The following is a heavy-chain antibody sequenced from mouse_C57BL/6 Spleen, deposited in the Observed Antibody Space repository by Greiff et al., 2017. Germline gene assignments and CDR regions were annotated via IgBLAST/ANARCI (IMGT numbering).Heavy chain of an antibody. CDR3: AREVDGYFPYYYAMDY. Sequence: VQLQQSGAELVRPGASVKLSCKASGYTFTDYYINWVKQRPGQGLEWIARIYPGSGNTYYNEKFKGKATLTAEKSSSTAYMQLSSLTSEDSAVYFCAREVDGYFPYYYAMDYWGQGTSVTVSS. D-gene: IGHD2-3*01. V-gene: IGHV1-76*01. CDR2: IYPGSGNT. CDR1: GYTFTDYY. J-gene: IGHJ4*01.